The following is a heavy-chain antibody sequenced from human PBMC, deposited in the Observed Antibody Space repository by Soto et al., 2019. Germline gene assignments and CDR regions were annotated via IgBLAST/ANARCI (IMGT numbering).Heavy chain of an antibody. CDR2: INPNSGGT. D-gene: IGHD3-10*01. Sequence: ASVKVSCKASGYTFTGYYMHWVRQAPGQVLEWMGWINPNSGGTNYAQKFQGWVTMTRDTSISTAYMELSRLRSDDTAVYYCARESLTMVRGVIKISYYYYGMDVWGQGTTVTVSS. V-gene: IGHV1-2*04. CDR1: GYTFTGYY. J-gene: IGHJ6*02. CDR3: ARESLTMVRGVIKISYYYYGMDV.